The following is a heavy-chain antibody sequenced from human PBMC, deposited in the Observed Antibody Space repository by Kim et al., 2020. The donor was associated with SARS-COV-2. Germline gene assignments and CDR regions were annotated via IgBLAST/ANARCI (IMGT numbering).Heavy chain of an antibody. Sequence: SETLSLTCTVSGGSISSSSYYWGWIRQPPGKGLEWIGSIYYSGSTYYNPSLKSRVTISVDTSKNQFSLKLSSVTAADTAVYYCARQDFWSGYRGGMDVWAKGPRSPSP. CDR2: IYYSGST. V-gene: IGHV4-39*01. J-gene: IGHJ6*02. CDR1: GGSISSSSYY. CDR3: ARQDFWSGYRGGMDV. D-gene: IGHD3-3*01.